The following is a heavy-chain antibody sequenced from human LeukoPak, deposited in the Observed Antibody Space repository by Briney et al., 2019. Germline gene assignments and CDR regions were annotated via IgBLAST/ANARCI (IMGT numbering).Heavy chain of an antibody. J-gene: IGHJ3*02. CDR1: GFTFSSYG. CDR2: IRYDGTNK. Sequence: GGSLRLSCAASGFTFSSYGMHWVRQAPGKGLEWLAFIRYDGTNKYYGDSVKGRFTISRDNSKTTLYLQMNSLRAEDTAIYSCAKTTGDNAFDIWGQGTMVTVSS. V-gene: IGHV3-30*02. D-gene: IGHD7-27*01. CDR3: AKTTGDNAFDI.